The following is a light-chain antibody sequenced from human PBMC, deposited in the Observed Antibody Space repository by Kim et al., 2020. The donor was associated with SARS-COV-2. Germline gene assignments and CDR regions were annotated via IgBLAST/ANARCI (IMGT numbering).Light chain of an antibody. V-gene: IGLV2-14*03. CDR3: SSYTSSSTLV. CDR2: DVS. J-gene: IGLJ3*02. CDR1: SSDIGGYNY. Sequence: QSALTQPASVSGSPGQSITISCTGSSSDIGGYNYVSWYQQHPGKAPKVMIFDVSNRPSGVSNRFSGSKSGTTASLTISGLQSEDEAVYYCSSYTSSSTLVFGGGTRLTVL.